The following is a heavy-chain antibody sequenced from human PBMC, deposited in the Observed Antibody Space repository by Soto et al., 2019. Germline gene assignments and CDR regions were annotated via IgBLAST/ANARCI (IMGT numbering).Heavy chain of an antibody. Sequence: QVQLVQSGAEVKKPGASVKVSCKASGYTFTSYGISWARQAPGQGLEWMGWINAYNGNTNYAQKLQGRVPMTTDTSTSTAYMELRSLRFDVTAVYYSTRDVGYGLIDYWGQGTLVTVSS. J-gene: IGHJ4*02. V-gene: IGHV1-18*01. CDR2: INAYNGNT. CDR1: GYTFTSYG. CDR3: TRDVGYGLIDY. D-gene: IGHD5-18*01.